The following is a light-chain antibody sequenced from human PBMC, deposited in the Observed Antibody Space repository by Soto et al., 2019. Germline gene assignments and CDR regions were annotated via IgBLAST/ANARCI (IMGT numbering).Light chain of an antibody. V-gene: IGKV3-11*01. CDR2: DAY. Sequence: EVVLTQSPDTLSLSPGETATLSCRASQSVDRYVAWYQQKVCQAPRLLISDAYTRAAGVGARFTGSESATDFSLTITSLEPEDFAVYYCKQRGKWPSTFGPGTKVEMK. J-gene: IGKJ2*02. CDR1: QSVDRY. CDR3: KQRGKWPST.